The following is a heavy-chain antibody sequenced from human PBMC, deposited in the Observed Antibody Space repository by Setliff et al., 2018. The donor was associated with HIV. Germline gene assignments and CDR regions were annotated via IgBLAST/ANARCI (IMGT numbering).Heavy chain of an antibody. CDR1: GFSFSSYW. D-gene: IGHD2-21*01. CDR2: INNDATIT. Sequence: PGGSLRLSCEASGFSFSSYWMNWVRQAPGKGLMWVSHINNDATITNYADSVKGRFTISRDNAKNTLYLQMNSLGVEDTAVYYCATIWMRGAYFDSWGQGTLVTVSS. J-gene: IGHJ4*02. CDR3: ATIWMRGAYFDS. V-gene: IGHV3-74*01.